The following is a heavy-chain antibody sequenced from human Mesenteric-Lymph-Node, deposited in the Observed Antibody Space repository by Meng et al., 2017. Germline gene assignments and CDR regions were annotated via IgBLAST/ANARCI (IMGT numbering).Heavy chain of an antibody. V-gene: IGHV1-69*13. CDR2: IIPIFGTA. CDR3: ARTAVAEYYFDY. J-gene: IGHJ4*02. Sequence: SVKVSCKASGNTFTSYAMNWVRQAPGQGLEWMGGIIPIFGTANYAQKFQGRVTITADESTSTAYMELSSLRSEDTAVYYCARTAVAEYYFDYWGQGTLVTVSS. CDR1: GNTFTSYA. D-gene: IGHD6-19*01.